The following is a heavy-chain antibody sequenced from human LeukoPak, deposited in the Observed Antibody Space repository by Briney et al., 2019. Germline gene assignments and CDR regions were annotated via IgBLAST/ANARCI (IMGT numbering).Heavy chain of an antibody. V-gene: IGHV1-8*01. CDR1: VYTFTSYE. Sequence: APVKVSRKASVYTFTSYEINGVRQATGQGVEWMGWMNPNSGNTGYAQKFQGRVTMTRNTSIRTAYMELSSLRSEDTAVYYCARGPHVAAHFDYWGQGTLVTVSS. J-gene: IGHJ4*02. CDR3: ARGPHVAAHFDY. CDR2: MNPNSGNT. D-gene: IGHD6-19*01.